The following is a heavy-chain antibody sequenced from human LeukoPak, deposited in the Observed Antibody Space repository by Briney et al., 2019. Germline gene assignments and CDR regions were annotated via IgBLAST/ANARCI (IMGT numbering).Heavy chain of an antibody. Sequence: PSETLSLTCTVSGASINSSTFHGGWIRQPPGKGPEWIGIISYSGSTYYNPSLKSRVTLSLDTSKNQFSLNLSSVTAADTAVYYCARGALDFWGQGTLVTVSS. J-gene: IGHJ4*02. CDR3: ARGALDF. CDR1: GASINSSTFH. CDR2: ISYSGST. V-gene: IGHV4-39*07.